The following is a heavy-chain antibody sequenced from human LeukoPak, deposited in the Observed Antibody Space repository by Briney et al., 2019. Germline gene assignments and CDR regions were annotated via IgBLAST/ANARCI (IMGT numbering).Heavy chain of an antibody. D-gene: IGHD5-18*01. J-gene: IGHJ4*02. CDR2: IYYSGST. CDR3: ARGALDTKTRFDY. Sequence: SETLSLTCTVFGGSISGYYWSWIRQPPGKGLEWIGYIYYSGSTKYNPSLKSRVTISVDASKNQFSLRLSSLTAADTAVYYCARGALDTKTRFDYWGQGTLVTVSS. CDR1: GGSISGYY. V-gene: IGHV4-59*01.